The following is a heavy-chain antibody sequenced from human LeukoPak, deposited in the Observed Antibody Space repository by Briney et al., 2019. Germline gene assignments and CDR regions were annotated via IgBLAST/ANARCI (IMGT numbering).Heavy chain of an antibody. J-gene: IGHJ4*02. CDR1: GFTFSSYS. V-gene: IGHV3-21*01. CDR2: ISSSSSCI. Sequence: GGSLRLSCAASGFTFSSYSMNWVRQAPGKGLEWVSSISSSSSCIYYADSVKGRFTISRDNAKNSLYLQMNSLRAEDTAVYYCTTDSGSYYGAHYFDYWGQGTLVTVSS. CDR3: TTDSGSYYGAHYFDY. D-gene: IGHD1-26*01.